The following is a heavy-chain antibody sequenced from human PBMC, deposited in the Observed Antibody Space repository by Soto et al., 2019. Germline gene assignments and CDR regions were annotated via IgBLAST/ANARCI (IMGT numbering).Heavy chain of an antibody. J-gene: IGHJ5*02. Sequence: QVQLQESGPGLVKPSQTLSLTCTVSGGSVNTADYYWTWIRQSPGKGLEWIVNIYYDGSAYPNPSLTSRVTASVDTSKDQFSLNVFSVTAADTAVDYCARRMRDTYQYYNWFAPWGQGTLVTVSS. CDR1: GGSVNTADYY. D-gene: IGHD3-16*02. CDR2: IYYDGSA. CDR3: ARRMRDTYQYYNWFAP. V-gene: IGHV4-30-4*01.